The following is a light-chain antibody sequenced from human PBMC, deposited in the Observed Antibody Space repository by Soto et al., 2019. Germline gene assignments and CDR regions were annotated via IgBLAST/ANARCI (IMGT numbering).Light chain of an antibody. J-gene: IGLJ3*02. Sequence: QSVLTQPASVSGSPGQSITISCTGTSSDVGGYNLVSWYRQHPGRAPKLMIYGVTKRPSGVSNRFSGSKSGNTAALTISGLQAEDEGDYYCCSYAGNSAWVFGGGTKVTVL. V-gene: IGLV2-23*02. CDR1: SSDVGGYNL. CDR3: CSYAGNSAWV. CDR2: GVT.